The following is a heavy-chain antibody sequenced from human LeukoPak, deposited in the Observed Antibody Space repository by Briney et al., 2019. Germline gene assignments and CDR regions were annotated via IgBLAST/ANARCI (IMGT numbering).Heavy chain of an antibody. D-gene: IGHD6-25*01. CDR1: GFTFISYW. J-gene: IGHJ6*03. CDR3: ARDRGRYYMDV. CDR2: IKQDGSEK. V-gene: IGHV3-7*01. Sequence: GGSLRLSCAASGFTFISYWMSWVRQAPGKGLEWVANIKQDGSEKYYVDSVKGRFTISRDNAKNSLYLQMNSLRAEDTAVYYCARDRGRYYMDVWGKGTTVTISS.